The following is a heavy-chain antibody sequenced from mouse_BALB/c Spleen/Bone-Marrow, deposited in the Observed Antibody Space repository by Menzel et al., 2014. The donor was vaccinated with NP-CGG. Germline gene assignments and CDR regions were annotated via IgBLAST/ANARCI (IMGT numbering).Heavy chain of an antibody. CDR3: ARFTRDY. CDR1: GYAFTNYL. J-gene: IGHJ2*01. Sequence: VQRVESGDDLVRPGTSVKVSCKASGYAFTNYLIEWFKQRPGQGLEWIGRINPGIGGTTYNAKFKGKATLTADKSSTTAYMQLNSLTSDDSAVYFCARFTRDYWGQGTTLTVSS. CDR2: INPGIGGT. V-gene: IGHV1-54*01.